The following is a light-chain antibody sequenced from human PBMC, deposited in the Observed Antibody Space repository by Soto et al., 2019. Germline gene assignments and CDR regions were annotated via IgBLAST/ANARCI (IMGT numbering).Light chain of an antibody. V-gene: IGKV3D-15*02. CDR3: QQYDNSPVS. CDR1: QSVSSN. J-gene: IGKJ4*01. CDR2: DAS. Sequence: EIVMTQSPATLSVSPGERATLSCRASQSVSSNLAWYQQKPGQAPSLLIYDASNRATGIPARFSGSGSGTDFTLTISSLEPEDFAVYYCQQYDNSPVSFGGGTKVDIK.